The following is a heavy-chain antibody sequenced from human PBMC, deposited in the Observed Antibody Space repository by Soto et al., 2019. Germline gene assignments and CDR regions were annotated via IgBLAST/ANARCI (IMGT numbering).Heavy chain of an antibody. D-gene: IGHD3-3*01. CDR3: ARASYYDFWSGYYTWSYYYYGMDV. Sequence: ASVKVSCKXSGYTFTSYGISWVRQAPGQGLEWMGWISAYNGNTNYAQKLQGRVTMTTDTSTSTAYMELRSLRSDDTAMYYCARASYYDFWSGYYTWSYYYYGMDVWGQGTTVTVSS. CDR2: ISAYNGNT. J-gene: IGHJ6*02. CDR1: GYTFTSYG. V-gene: IGHV1-18*01.